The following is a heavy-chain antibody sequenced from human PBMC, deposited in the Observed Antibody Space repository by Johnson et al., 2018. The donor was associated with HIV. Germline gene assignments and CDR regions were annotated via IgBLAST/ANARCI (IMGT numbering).Heavy chain of an antibody. V-gene: IGHV3-74*01. D-gene: IGHD4-23*01. CDR2: IPNDGSDT. CDR3: ARHGTTVVTRGAFDI. Sequence: VQLVESGGGLVQPGRSLRLSCAASGFDFRSSWTHWVRHAPGTGLVWVARIPNDGSDTTYVDSVKGRFTISRDNAKNSLYLQMNSLRAEDTAVYYCARHGTTVVTRGAFDIWGQGTMVTVSS. J-gene: IGHJ3*02. CDR1: GFDFRSSW.